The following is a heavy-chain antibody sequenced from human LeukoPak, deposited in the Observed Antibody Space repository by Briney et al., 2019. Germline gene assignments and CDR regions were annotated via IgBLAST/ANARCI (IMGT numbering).Heavy chain of an antibody. D-gene: IGHD6-13*01. J-gene: IGHJ4*02. CDR1: GYTFTSYG. CDR2: ISAYNGNT. Sequence: ASVKVSCKASGYTFTSYGISWVRQAPGQGLEWMGWISAYNGNTNYAQKLQGRVTMTTDTSTTTAYMELRSLRSDDTAVYSCAREYSSSWFFDYWGQGTLVTVSS. V-gene: IGHV1-18*01. CDR3: AREYSSSWFFDY.